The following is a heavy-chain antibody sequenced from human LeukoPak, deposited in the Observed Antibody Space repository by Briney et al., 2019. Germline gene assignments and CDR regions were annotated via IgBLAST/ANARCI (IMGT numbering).Heavy chain of an antibody. CDR1: GFTFSTYG. Sequence: PGRSLRLSCAASGFTFSTYGMHWVRQAPGKGLEWVAVISYDGNNKYYADSVKGRFTISRDNSKNTLYLQMNSLRAEDTAVYYCANREYHLPALYWGQGTLVTVSS. CDR3: ANREYHLPALY. V-gene: IGHV3-30*18. D-gene: IGHD2-2*01. J-gene: IGHJ4*02. CDR2: ISYDGNNK.